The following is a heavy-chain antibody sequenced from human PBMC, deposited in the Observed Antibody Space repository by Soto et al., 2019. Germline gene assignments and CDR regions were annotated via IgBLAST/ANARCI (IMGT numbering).Heavy chain of an antibody. D-gene: IGHD1-26*01. CDR2: ISYDGSSK. V-gene: IGHV3-30*18. CDR3: AKAKYSGSYHYYGMDV. CDR1: GFTFSSYG. J-gene: IGHJ6*02. Sequence: QVQLVESGGGVVQPGRSLRLSCAASGFTFSSYGMHWVRQAPGKGLEWVAVISYDGSSKYYADSVKGRFTISRDNSKNTPYLQMNSLRAEDTAVHYCAKAKYSGSYHYYGMDVWGQGTTVTVSS.